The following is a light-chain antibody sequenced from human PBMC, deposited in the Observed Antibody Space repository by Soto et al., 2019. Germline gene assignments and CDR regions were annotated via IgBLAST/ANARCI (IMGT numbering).Light chain of an antibody. V-gene: IGLV2-23*02. Sequence: QSVLTQPASVSGSPGQSITISCTGTNSDVGSYNLVSWYQQHPGKAPKVIIYEVSERPSGVSDRFSGSKSGNTASLMISGLQAEDEADYYCCSYAGSSTQSYVFASGTKVTVL. CDR3: CSYAGSSTQSYV. J-gene: IGLJ1*01. CDR2: EVS. CDR1: NSDVGSYNL.